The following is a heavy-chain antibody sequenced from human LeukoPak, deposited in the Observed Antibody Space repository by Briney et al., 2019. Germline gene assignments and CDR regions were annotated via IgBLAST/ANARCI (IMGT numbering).Heavy chain of an antibody. V-gene: IGHV4-38-2*02. D-gene: IGHD3-22*01. J-gene: IGHJ4*02. CDR1: GYSISSGYY. Sequence: SETLSLTCTVSGYSISSGYYWGWIRQSPGKGLEWIGSIYHSGSTYYNPSLKSRVTISMDTTKNQFSLKLTSVTAADTAVYYCAGKYYYDSSGYFYVDWWGQGTLVTVSS. CDR2: IYHSGST. CDR3: AGKYYYDSSGYFYVDW.